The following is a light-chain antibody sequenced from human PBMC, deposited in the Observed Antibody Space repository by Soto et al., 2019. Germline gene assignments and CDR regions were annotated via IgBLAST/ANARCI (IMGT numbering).Light chain of an antibody. CDR3: QQYGTSPRT. CDR1: QRVTNSY. V-gene: IGKV3-20*01. CDR2: GAS. Sequence: EIVLSQSPDTLSLSPGERATLSCRASQRVTNSYLAWYQQTPGPAPRLLIFGASSRATGIPDRFSGSGSGTDFTLTISSLEPEDYALYFCQQYGTSPRTFGPGTKVAIK. J-gene: IGKJ1*01.